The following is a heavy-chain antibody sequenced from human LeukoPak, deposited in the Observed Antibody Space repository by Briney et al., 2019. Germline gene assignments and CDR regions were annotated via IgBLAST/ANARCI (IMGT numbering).Heavy chain of an antibody. V-gene: IGHV3-48*01. J-gene: IGHJ5*02. Sequence: PGGSLRLSCAASGFIFGQYSINWVRQAPGKGLEWVSHIRSTGDTFYADSVKGRFTISRDNARNSLYLQMNSLRAEDTAMYYCARDAGNSGYGCDLWGQGTLVTVSS. CDR3: ARDAGNSGYGCDL. CDR2: IRSTGDT. CDR1: GFIFGQYS. D-gene: IGHD5-12*01.